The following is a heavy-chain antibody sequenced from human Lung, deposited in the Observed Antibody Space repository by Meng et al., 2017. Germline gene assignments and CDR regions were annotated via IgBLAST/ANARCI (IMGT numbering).Heavy chain of an antibody. CDR1: GYTFTSYD. CDR3: ARAIFALANSDY. CDR2: MNPNRGNT. Sequence: QVQLVQAGAEVKKRGAAEKVSCKASGYTFTSYDINWVRQATGQGLEWMGWMNPNRGNTGYAQKFQGRVTMTMNTSISTAYMELSSLRSEDTAVYYCARAIFALANSDYWGQGTLVTVSS. D-gene: IGHD3-3*01. J-gene: IGHJ4*02. V-gene: IGHV1-8*01.